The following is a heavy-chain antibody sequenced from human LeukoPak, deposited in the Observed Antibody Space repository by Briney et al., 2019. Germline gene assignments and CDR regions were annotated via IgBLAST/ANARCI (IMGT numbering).Heavy chain of an antibody. J-gene: IGHJ4*02. V-gene: IGHV3-30*18. CDR1: GFTFSSYG. Sequence: GGSLRLSCAASGFTFSSYGMHWVRQAPGKGLEWVAVISYDGSNKYYADSVKGRFTISRDNSKNTLYLQMNSLRAEDTAVYYCAKGGGYYDSRLDYWGQGTLVTVSS. CDR3: AKGGGYYDSRLDY. D-gene: IGHD3-10*01. CDR2: ISYDGSNK.